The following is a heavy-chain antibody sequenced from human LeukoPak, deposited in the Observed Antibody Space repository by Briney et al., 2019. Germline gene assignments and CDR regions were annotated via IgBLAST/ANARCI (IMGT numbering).Heavy chain of an antibody. CDR3: ARGPYYSGSGSFSY. V-gene: IGHV3-7*03. J-gene: IGHJ4*02. D-gene: IGHD3-10*01. CDR2: IKQDGSEK. Sequence: PGGSLRLSCAASGFTFSSHWMSWVRQAPGKGLEWVANIKQDGSEKYYVDSVKGRFTISRDNAKNSLYLQMNSLRAEDTALYYCARGPYYSGSGSFSYWGQGTLVTVSS. CDR1: GFTFSSHW.